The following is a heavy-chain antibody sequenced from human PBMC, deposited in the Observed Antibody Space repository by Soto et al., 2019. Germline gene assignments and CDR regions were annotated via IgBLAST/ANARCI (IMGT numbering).Heavy chain of an antibody. V-gene: IGHV3-21*01. J-gene: IGHJ4*02. Sequence: SVKGRFTISRDNAMDSLYLQMGSLTAEDTAMYYCAREGRTTVLTPGDYWGQGTLVTVSS. D-gene: IGHD4-17*01. CDR3: AREGRTTVLTPGDY.